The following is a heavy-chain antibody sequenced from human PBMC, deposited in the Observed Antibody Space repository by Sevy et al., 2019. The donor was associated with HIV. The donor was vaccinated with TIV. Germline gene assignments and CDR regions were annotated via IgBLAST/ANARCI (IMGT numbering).Heavy chain of an antibody. Sequence: GGYLRLSCVASGFTFSSYGMHWVRQAPGKGLEWVAFIWYDGSNKYYADSVKGRFTISRDNSKNTLYLQMNSLRAEDTAVYYCAKDTNYDFWSGYYLNWGQGTLVTVSS. CDR1: GFTFSSYG. CDR2: IWYDGSNK. D-gene: IGHD3-3*01. J-gene: IGHJ4*02. CDR3: AKDTNYDFWSGYYLN. V-gene: IGHV3-30*02.